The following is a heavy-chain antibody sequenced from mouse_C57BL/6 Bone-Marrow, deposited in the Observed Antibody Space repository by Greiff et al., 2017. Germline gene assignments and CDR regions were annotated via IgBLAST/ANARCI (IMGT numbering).Heavy chain of an antibody. Sequence: DVQLQESGGGLVQPGGSLKLSCAASGFTFSDYGMAWVRQAPRKGPEWVAFISNLAYSIYYADTVTGRFTISRENAKNTLYLEMSSLRSEDTAMYYCARRTYYYGSSYGAMDYWGQGTSVTVSS. V-gene: IGHV5-15*04. CDR3: ARRTYYYGSSYGAMDY. CDR2: ISNLAYSI. D-gene: IGHD1-1*01. CDR1: GFTFSDYG. J-gene: IGHJ4*01.